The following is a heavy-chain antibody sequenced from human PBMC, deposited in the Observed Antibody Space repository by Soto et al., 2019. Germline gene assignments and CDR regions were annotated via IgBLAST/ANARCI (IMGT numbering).Heavy chain of an antibody. V-gene: IGHV3-23*01. J-gene: IGHJ3*02. CDR3: ATDSSDPRGDAFDI. D-gene: IGHD3-22*01. Sequence: GGSLRLSCAASGFTFSSYAMSWVRQAPGKGLEWVSSIGGNGGNTYYADSVKGRFTISRDNSKNTLYLQMSSLRAEDTAVYYCATDSSDPRGDAFDIWGQGTMVTVSS. CDR1: GFTFSSYA. CDR2: IGGNGGNT.